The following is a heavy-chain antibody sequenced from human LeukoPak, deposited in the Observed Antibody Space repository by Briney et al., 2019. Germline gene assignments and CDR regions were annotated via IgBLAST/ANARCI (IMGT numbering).Heavy chain of an antibody. J-gene: IGHJ4*02. D-gene: IGHD3-22*01. Sequence: ASVKVSCKASGYTFTGYYMHWVRQAPGQGLEWMGIVNPSGGSTSYAQKFQGRVTMTRDTSTSTVYMELSSLRSEDTAVYYCARDPSDSSGYYLYYFDYWGQGTLVTVSS. CDR1: GYTFTGYY. CDR3: ARDPSDSSGYYLYYFDY. V-gene: IGHV1-46*01. CDR2: VNPSGGST.